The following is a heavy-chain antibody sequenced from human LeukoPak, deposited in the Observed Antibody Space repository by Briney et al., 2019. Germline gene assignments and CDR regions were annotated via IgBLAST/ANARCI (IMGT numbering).Heavy chain of an antibody. CDR3: AKDRLVGGSDRHPLDY. V-gene: IGHV3-21*01. D-gene: IGHD1-26*01. CDR1: GFTFSSYT. J-gene: IGHJ4*02. Sequence: GGSLRLSCAASGFTFSSYTMTWVRQAPGKGLESVSSISRSGDYIFYADSVRGRFTISRDNAKNSLYLQMTSLRAEDTAVYYCAKDRLVGGSDRHPLDYRGQGTLVTVSS. CDR2: ISRSGDYI.